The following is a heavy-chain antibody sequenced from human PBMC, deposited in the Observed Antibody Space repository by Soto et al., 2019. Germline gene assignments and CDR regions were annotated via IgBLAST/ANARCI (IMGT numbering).Heavy chain of an antibody. Sequence: PSETLSLTCTVSGGSISSSSWGWIRQPPGKGLEWIGTFHSSGSTFYNSSLTSRVSISIDTSNNQFSLKLSSVTAADTAVYHCARLPTGFPNWFDPWGQGTMVTVSS. J-gene: IGHJ5*02. CDR2: FHSSGST. D-gene: IGHD3-10*01. CDR1: GGSISSSS. CDR3: ARLPTGFPNWFDP. V-gene: IGHV4-39*01.